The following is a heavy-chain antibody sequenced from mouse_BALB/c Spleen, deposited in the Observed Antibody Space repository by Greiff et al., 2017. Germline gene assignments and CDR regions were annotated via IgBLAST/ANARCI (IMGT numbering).Heavy chain of an antibody. CDR3: ARETTATSYWYFDV. D-gene: IGHD1-2*01. J-gene: IGHJ1*01. CDR2: INPSNGRT. V-gene: IGHV1S81*02. CDR1: GYTFTSYW. Sequence: QVQLKQPGAELVKPGASVKLSCKASGYTFTSYWMHWVKQRPGQGLEWIGEINPSNGRTNYNEKFKSKATLTVDKSSSTAYMQLSSLTSEDSAVYYCARETTATSYWYFDVWGAGTTVTVSS.